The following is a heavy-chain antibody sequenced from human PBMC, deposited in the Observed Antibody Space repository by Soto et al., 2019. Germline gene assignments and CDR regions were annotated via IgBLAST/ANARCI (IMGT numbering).Heavy chain of an antibody. CDR1: GGSFSGYY. V-gene: IGHV4-34*01. D-gene: IGHD2-8*02. J-gene: IGHJ4*02. Sequence: QVQLQQWGAGLLKPSETLSLTCAVYGGSFSGYYWTWIRQPPGTGLEWIGEINHSGSTNYNPSLKSRVTRSGDTSKNHFSLKLTSVTAADAAVYYCARDKITGLFDYWGQGTLVTVSS. CDR3: ARDKITGLFDY. CDR2: INHSGST.